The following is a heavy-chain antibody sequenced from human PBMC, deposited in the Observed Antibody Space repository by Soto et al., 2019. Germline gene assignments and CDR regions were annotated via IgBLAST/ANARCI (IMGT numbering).Heavy chain of an antibody. D-gene: IGHD3-10*01. J-gene: IGHJ6*02. CDR2: ISGSGGST. CDR3: AKEVYGSGSSDGMDV. CDR1: GFTFSSDA. V-gene: IGHV3-23*01. Sequence: PGGSVRPSCAVSGFTFSSDAMSWVRQAPGKGLEWVSAISGSGGSTYYADSVKGRFTISRDNSKNTLYLQMNSLRAEDTAVYYCAKEVYGSGSSDGMDVWGQGTTVTVSS.